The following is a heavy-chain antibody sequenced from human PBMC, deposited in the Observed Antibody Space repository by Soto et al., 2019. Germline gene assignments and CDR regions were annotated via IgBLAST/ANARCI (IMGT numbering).Heavy chain of an antibody. Sequence: GESLKISCKGSGYSFTSYWIGWVRQMPGKGLEWMGIIYPGDSDTRYSPSFQGQVTISADKSLSTAYLQWSSLKASDTARYYCARGEVIVVEPADGLDIWGQGTMVTVSS. V-gene: IGHV5-51*01. D-gene: IGHD2-2*01. CDR1: GYSFTSYW. J-gene: IGHJ3*02. CDR2: IYPGDSDT. CDR3: ARGEVIVVEPADGLDI.